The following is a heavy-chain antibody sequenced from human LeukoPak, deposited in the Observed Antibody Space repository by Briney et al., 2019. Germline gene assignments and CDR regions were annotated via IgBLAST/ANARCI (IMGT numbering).Heavy chain of an antibody. CDR2: MSPSGTT. V-gene: IGHV4-61*01. CDR3: ARGGSNDGGNFDY. Sequence: PETLSLTCTVSGDSVSSGNYYLSWIRQPPGKGLDWITYMSPSGTTKYNPSLKSRVTTSVDTSRTQFSLRLSSVTAADTAVYYCARGGSNDGGNFDYWGQGTLVTVSS. CDR1: GDSVSSGNYY. J-gene: IGHJ4*02. D-gene: IGHD4-23*01.